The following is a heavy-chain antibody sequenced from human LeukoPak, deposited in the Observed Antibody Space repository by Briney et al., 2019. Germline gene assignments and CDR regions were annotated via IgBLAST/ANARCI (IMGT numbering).Heavy chain of an antibody. J-gene: IGHJ6*02. D-gene: IGHD2-8*01. CDR3: ARESSQYCTNGVCRRSYYYYGMDV. V-gene: IGHV3-33*01. CDR2: IWYDGSNK. Sequence: GGSLRLSCAASGFTFSSYGMPWVRQAPGKGLEWVAVIWYDGSNKYYADSVKGRFTISRDNSKNTLYLQMNSLRAEDTAVYYCARESSQYCTNGVCRRSYYYYGMDVWGQGTTVTVSS. CDR1: GFTFSSYG.